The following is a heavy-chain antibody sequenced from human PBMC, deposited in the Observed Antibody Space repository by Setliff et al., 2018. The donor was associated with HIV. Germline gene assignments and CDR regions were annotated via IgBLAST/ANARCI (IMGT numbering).Heavy chain of an antibody. CDR3: ARRAGSDYFTRFDY. Sequence: SETLSLTCAVYGGSFSGYYWSWIRQSPGKGLEWIGEINHSGSTNYNLSLKSRVTILGDTSKNQFSLKLSSVTAADTAVYYCARRAGSDYFTRFDYWGQGTLVTVSS. V-gene: IGHV4-34*01. J-gene: IGHJ4*02. CDR1: GGSFSGYY. CDR2: INHSGST. D-gene: IGHD3-10*01.